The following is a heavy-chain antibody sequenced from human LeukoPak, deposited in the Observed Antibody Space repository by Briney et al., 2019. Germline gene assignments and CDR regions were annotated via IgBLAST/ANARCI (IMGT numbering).Heavy chain of an antibody. CDR1: GGSISSYY. Sequence: SETLSLTCTASGGSISSYYWSWIRQPPGKGLEWIGYIYYSGSTNYNPSLKSRVTISVDTSKNQFSLKLTSVTAADTAVYYCARTTEGGYTYGYFYYHYMDVWGKGTTVTISS. D-gene: IGHD5-18*01. CDR3: ARTTEGGYTYGYFYYHYMDV. V-gene: IGHV4-59*01. CDR2: IYYSGST. J-gene: IGHJ6*03.